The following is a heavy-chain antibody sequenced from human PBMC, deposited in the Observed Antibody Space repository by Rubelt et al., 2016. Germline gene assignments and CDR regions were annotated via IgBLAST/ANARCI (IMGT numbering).Heavy chain of an antibody. CDR1: GGSFSGYY. D-gene: IGHD6-19*01. V-gene: IGHV4-34*02. J-gene: IGHJ4*02. CDR3: ARAGSSGPPPL. Sequence: QVQLQQWGAGLLKPSETLSLTCAVHGGSFSGYYWSWIRQPPGKGLAWIGEINHSGSTNYNPSLKSRVTLSLDTSKSQFPLKLSSVTAADTGVYFCARAGSSGPPPLWGPGTLVTVSS. CDR2: INHSGST.